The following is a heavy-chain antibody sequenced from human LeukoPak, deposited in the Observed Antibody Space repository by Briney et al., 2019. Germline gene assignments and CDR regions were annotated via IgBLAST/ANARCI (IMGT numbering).Heavy chain of an antibody. CDR3: ARVCKGGYDFLYYYYYMDV. CDR1: GGSFSGYC. V-gene: IGHV4-34*01. D-gene: IGHD5-12*01. Sequence: SETLSLTCAVYGGSFSGYCWSWIRQPPGKGLEWIGEINHSGSTNYNPSLKSRVTISVDTSKNQFSLKLSSVTAADTAVYYCARVCKGGYDFLYYYYYMDVWGKGTTVTISS. J-gene: IGHJ6*03. CDR2: INHSGST.